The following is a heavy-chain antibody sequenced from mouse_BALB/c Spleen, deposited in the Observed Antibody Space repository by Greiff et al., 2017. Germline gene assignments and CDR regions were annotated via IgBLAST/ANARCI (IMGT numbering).Heavy chain of an antibody. V-gene: IGHV1S56*01. CDR1: GYTFTSYY. Sequence: VQLQQSGPELVKPGASVKMSCKASGYTFTSYYIHWVRQRPGQGLEWIGWIYPGDGSTKYNEKFKGKTTLTADKSSSTAYMLLSSLTSEDSAIYFCARLYRYTSWFAYWGQGTLVTVSA. CDR2: IYPGDGST. J-gene: IGHJ3*01. D-gene: IGHD2-14*01. CDR3: ARLYRYTSWFAY.